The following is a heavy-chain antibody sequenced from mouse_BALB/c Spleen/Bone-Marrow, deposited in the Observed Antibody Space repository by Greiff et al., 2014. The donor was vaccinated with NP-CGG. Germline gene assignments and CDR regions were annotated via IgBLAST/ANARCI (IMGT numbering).Heavy chain of an antibody. CDR1: GFNIKDYY. D-gene: IGHD1-1*01. Sequence: VQLQQPGAEFVRPGALVKLSCNASGFNIKDYYMHWVKQRPEQGLEWIGRIDPENGNTIYDPKFPGKASITADTPSNTAYLQLSGLTSEDTAVYYCTRWVYYGSSYFDYWGQGTTLTVSS. V-gene: IGHV14-1*02. CDR2: IDPENGNT. J-gene: IGHJ2*01. CDR3: TRWVYYGSSYFDY.